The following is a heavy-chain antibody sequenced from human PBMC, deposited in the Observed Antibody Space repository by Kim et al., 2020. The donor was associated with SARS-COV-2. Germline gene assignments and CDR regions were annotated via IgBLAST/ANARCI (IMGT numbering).Heavy chain of an antibody. V-gene: IGHV3-53*04. D-gene: IGHD6-19*01. Sequence: GGSLRLSCAASGFTVSSNYMSWVRQAPGKGLEWVSVIYSGGSTYYADSVKGRFTISRHNSKNTLYLQMNSLRAEDTAVYYCARTDTATGYSSGWRTYYYGMDVWGQGTTVTVSS. J-gene: IGHJ6*02. CDR2: IYSGGST. CDR3: ARTDTATGYSSGWRTYYYGMDV. CDR1: GFTVSSNY.